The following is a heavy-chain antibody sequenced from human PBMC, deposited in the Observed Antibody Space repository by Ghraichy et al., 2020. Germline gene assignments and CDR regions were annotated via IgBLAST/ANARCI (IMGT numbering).Heavy chain of an antibody. CDR3: ARGLLPEEQQLTHYYYYYMDV. Sequence: GESLNISCAASGFTFSSYSMNWVRQAPGKGLEWVSYISSSSSTIYYADSVKGRFTISRDNAKNSLYLQMNSLRAEDTAVYYCARGLLPEEQQLTHYYYYYMDVWGKGTTVTVSS. J-gene: IGHJ6*03. CDR1: GFTFSSYS. D-gene: IGHD6-13*01. CDR2: ISSSSSTI. V-gene: IGHV3-48*01.